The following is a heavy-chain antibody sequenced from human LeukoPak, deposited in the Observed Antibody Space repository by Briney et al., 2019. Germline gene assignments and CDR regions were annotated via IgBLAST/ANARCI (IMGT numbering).Heavy chain of an antibody. J-gene: IGHJ6*03. CDR3: AAIPDYYYYYMDV. CDR1: GYTF. V-gene: IGHV1-2*02. D-gene: IGHD1-14*01. CDR2: INPKSGVT. Sequence: GASVKVSCKASGYTFMHWVRQAPGQGFEWMGWINPKSGVTKYAQKFQGRVSMTRDTSTSTAYMELSSLRSEDTAVYYCAAIPDYYYYYMDVWGKGTTVTVSS.